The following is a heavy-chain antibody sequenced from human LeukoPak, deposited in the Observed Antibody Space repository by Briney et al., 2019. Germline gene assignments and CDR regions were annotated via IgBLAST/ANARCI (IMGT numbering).Heavy chain of an antibody. V-gene: IGHV4-4*02. CDR1: GASVSRNW. Sequence: SETLSLTCTVSGASVSRNWWSWVRQPPGKGLKWIGEIHHSGGTNYNPSLKSRVTMSLDNSNNHFSLKLSSVTAADTAVYYCARAIVATTGGFDYWGQGTLVTVSS. CDR2: IHHSGGT. J-gene: IGHJ4*02. CDR3: ARAIVATTGGFDY. D-gene: IGHD5-12*01.